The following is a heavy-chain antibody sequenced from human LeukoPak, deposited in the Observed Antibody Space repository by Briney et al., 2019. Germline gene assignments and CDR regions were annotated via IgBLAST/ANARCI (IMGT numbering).Heavy chain of an antibody. CDR1: GFXFSDYY. J-gene: IGHJ4*02. CDR2: ITSSSSYT. Sequence: PGGSLRLSCAASGFXFSDYYMSWIRQAPGKGLEWILYITSSSSYTKYADSVQGRFTTSRDNAKNSLYLQMNSLRAEDTAVYYCARTSGSYSFDYWGQGTLVTVSS. D-gene: IGHD1-26*01. V-gene: IGHV3-11*06. CDR3: ARTSGSYSFDY.